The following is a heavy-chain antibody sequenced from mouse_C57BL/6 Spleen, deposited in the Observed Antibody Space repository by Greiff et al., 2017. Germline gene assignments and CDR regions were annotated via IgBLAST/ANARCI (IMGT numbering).Heavy chain of an antibody. D-gene: IGHD2-5*01. CDR1: GYSITSGYY. J-gene: IGHJ4*01. CDR2: ISYDGSN. CDR3: ARDAYYSNPYAMDY. Sequence: DVKLQESGPGLVKPSQSLSLTCSVTGYSITSGYYWNWIRQFPGNKLEWMGYISYDGSNNYNPSLKNRISITRDTSKNHFFLKLNSVTTEDTATYYCARDAYYSNPYAMDYWGQGTSVTVSS. V-gene: IGHV3-6*01.